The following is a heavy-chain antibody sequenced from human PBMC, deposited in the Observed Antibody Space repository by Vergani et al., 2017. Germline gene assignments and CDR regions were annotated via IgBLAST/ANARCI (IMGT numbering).Heavy chain of an antibody. CDR3: AGKHSYGSGRYWSPDY. D-gene: IGHD3-10*01. V-gene: IGHV4-59*01. CDR1: GGSISSYY. CDR2: IDYIGGS. Sequence: QVQLQESGPGLVKPSETLSLTCTVSGGSISSYYWSWIRQPPGKGLEWIGYIDYIGGSNYNPSLKSRVTISIDTSKNQFSLKLSSVTAADTAVYYYAGKHSYGSGRYWSPDYWGQGTLVTVSS. J-gene: IGHJ4*02.